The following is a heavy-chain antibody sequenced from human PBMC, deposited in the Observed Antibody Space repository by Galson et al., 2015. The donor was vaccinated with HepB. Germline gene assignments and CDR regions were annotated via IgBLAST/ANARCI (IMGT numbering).Heavy chain of an antibody. Sequence: SVKVSCKASGFTFTSSAIQWVRQARGQRLEWVGWIIVGSGQTNYAQRFQDQVTITRDMSTSTAYMKLSSLRSEDTAVYYWAAEIYRSGFDCCSFDYWGQGTLVTVSS. CDR1: GFTFTSSA. J-gene: IGHJ4*02. CDR3: AAEIYRSGFDCCSFDY. CDR2: IIVGSGQT. D-gene: IGHD5-12*01. V-gene: IGHV1-58*02.